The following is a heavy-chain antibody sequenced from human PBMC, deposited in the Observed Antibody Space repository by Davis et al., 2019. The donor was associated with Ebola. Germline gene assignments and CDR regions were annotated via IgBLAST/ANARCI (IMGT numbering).Heavy chain of an antibody. D-gene: IGHD2-2*01. CDR1: GYTLTTYS. V-gene: IGHV1-18*01. J-gene: IGHJ3*01. CDR2: ISPYNENI. CDR3: ASGGLVVPAARHAFDL. Sequence: ASVKVSCKASGYTLTTYSINWVRQAPGQGLEWMGWISPYNENINYEENFQGRVTMTTDTATNTAYMELRSLKSDDTAVYYCASGGLVVPAARHAFDLWGQGTVISVSS.